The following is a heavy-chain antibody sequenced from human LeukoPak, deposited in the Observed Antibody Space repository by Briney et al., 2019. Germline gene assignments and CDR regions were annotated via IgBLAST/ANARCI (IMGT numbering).Heavy chain of an antibody. Sequence: ASVKVSCKASGYTFTSYAISWVRQAPGQGLEWMGGIIPIFGTANYAQKFQGRVTITTDESTSTAYVELSSLRSEDTAVYYCARVGDPAAGGIYYFDYWGQGTLVTVSS. CDR3: ARVGDPAAGGIYYFDY. V-gene: IGHV1-69*05. D-gene: IGHD6-25*01. J-gene: IGHJ4*02. CDR2: IIPIFGTA. CDR1: GYTFTSYA.